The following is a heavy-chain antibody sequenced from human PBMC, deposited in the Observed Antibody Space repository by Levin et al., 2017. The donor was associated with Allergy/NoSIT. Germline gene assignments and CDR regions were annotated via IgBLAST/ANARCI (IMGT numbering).Heavy chain of an antibody. D-gene: IGHD6-19*01. J-gene: IGHJ4*02. V-gene: IGHV3-23*01. CDR2: IINSGVGT. Sequence: GGSLRLSCAASGFTFNNYAMSWVRQAPGKGLEWVSAIINSGVGTYYADSVKGRFTISRDNSKNTMYLQMNSLRAEDTAVYFCAKDAIRGSDQTYYFDYWGQGTLVTASS. CDR1: GFTFNNYA. CDR3: AKDAIRGSDQTYYFDY.